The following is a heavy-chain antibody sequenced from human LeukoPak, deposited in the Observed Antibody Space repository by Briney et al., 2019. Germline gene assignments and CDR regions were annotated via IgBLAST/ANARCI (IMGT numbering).Heavy chain of an antibody. J-gene: IGHJ4*02. CDR1: GFTFCSYA. Sequence: PGGSLRLSCAASGFTFCSYAMSCVRQAPGEGLEWVSAISGSGGSTYYADSVKGRFPISRDNSKNTLYLQMNSLRAEDTAVYYCAKGPHSTGTTHYWGQGTLVTVSS. D-gene: IGHD1-1*01. V-gene: IGHV3-23*01. CDR2: ISGSGGST. CDR3: AKGPHSTGTTHY.